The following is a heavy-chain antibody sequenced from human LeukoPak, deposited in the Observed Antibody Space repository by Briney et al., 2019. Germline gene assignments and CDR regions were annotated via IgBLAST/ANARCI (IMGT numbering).Heavy chain of an antibody. CDR1: GFTFSSFA. J-gene: IGHJ4*02. V-gene: IGHV3-23*01. D-gene: IGHD6-19*01. Sequence: AVNLRFSCAASGFTFSSFAMSCVRQAPGKGLVGVSDISGSGGSTYYADSVKGRFTISRNNSKDTLYLQRNSLRAEDTAVYYCAKGMGQRLVTELDYWGQGTLVTVSS. CDR3: AKGMGQRLVTELDY. CDR2: ISGSGGST.